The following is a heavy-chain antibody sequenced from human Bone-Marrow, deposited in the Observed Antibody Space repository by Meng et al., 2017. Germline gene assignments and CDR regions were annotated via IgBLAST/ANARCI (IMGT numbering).Heavy chain of an antibody. CDR3: ARTGIYGSGSYDDY. Sequence: SCKASGYTFTSYGISWVRQAPGKGLEWVANIKQDGSEKYYVDSVKGRFTISRDNAKNSLYLQMNSLRAEDTAVYYCARTGIYGSGSYDDYWGQGTLVTVSS. CDR1: GYTFTSYG. V-gene: IGHV3-7*01. CDR2: IKQDGSEK. J-gene: IGHJ4*02. D-gene: IGHD3-10*01.